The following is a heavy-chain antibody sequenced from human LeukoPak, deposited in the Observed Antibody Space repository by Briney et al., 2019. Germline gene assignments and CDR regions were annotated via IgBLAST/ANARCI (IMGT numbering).Heavy chain of an antibody. CDR1: GFTFSSYS. J-gene: IGHJ3*02. CDR3: ARGQDTVVTSRDAFDI. D-gene: IGHD4-23*01. V-gene: IGHV3-21*01. CDR2: ISSSSSYI. Sequence: GGSLRLSCAASGFTFSSYSINWVRQAPGKGLEWVSSISSSSSYIYYADSVKGRFTISRDNAKNSLYLQMNSLRAEDTAVYYCARGQDTVVTSRDAFDIWGQGTMVTVSS.